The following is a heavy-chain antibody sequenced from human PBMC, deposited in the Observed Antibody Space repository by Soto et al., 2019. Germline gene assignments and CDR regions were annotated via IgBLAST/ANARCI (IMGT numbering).Heavy chain of an antibody. CDR1: GYTFPSYG. V-gene: IGHV1-18*01. J-gene: IGHJ4*02. CDR2: ISAYNGNT. CDR3: ARGKTQLLSGPYYFDY. D-gene: IGHD2-2*01. Sequence: ASVKVSCKASGYTFPSYGISWVRQAPGQGLEWMGWISAYNGNTNYAQKLQGRVTMTTDTSTSTAYMELRSLRSDDTAVYYCARGKTQLLSGPYYFDYWGQGTLVTVS.